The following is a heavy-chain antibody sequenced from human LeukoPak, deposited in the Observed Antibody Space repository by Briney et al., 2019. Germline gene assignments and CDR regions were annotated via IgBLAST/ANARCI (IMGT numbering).Heavy chain of an antibody. CDR1: GGSISSYY. CDR3: VRETRIVVVPAATNDAFDI. J-gene: IGHJ3*02. D-gene: IGHD2-2*01. Sequence: SETLSLTCTVSGGSISSYYWSWIRQPPGKGLEWIGYIYYSGSTNYNPSLKSRVTISVDTSKNQFSLKLSSVTAADTAVYYCVRETRIVVVPAATNDAFDIWGQGTMVTVSS. V-gene: IGHV4-59*01. CDR2: IYYSGST.